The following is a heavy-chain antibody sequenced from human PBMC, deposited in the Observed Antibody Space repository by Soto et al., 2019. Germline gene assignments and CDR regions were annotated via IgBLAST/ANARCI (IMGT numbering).Heavy chain of an antibody. CDR2: ISSSSSTI. J-gene: IGHJ5*02. D-gene: IGHD3-3*01. CDR1: GFTFSSYS. V-gene: IGHV3-48*01. Sequence: GGSLRLSCAASGFTFSSYSMNWVRQAPGKGLEWVSYISSSSSTIYYADSVKGRFTISRDNAKNSLYLQMNSLRAEDTAVYYCARDEAHYDFWSGYYPNWFDPWGQGTLVTVSS. CDR3: ARDEAHYDFWSGYYPNWFDP.